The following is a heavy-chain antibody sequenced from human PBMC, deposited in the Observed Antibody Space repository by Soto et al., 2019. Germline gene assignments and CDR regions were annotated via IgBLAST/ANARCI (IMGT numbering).Heavy chain of an antibody. D-gene: IGHD5-18*01. Sequence: GGSLRLSCAASGFTFSSYAMSWVRQAPGKGLEWVSAISGSGGSTYYADSVKGRFTISRDNSKNTLYLQMNSLRAEDTAVYYCAKAGSGETAMAIWFDPWGQGTLVTVSS. V-gene: IGHV3-23*01. J-gene: IGHJ5*02. CDR1: GFTFSSYA. CDR2: ISGSGGST. CDR3: AKAGSGETAMAIWFDP.